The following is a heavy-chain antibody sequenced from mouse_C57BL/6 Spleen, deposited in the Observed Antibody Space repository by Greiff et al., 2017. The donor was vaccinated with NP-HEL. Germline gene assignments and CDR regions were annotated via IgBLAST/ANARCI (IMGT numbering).Heavy chain of an antibody. V-gene: IGHV1-50*01. J-gene: IGHJ2*01. CDR1: GYTFTSYW. D-gene: IGHD2-2*01. Sequence: QVQLQQPGAELVKPGASVKLSCKASGYTFTSYWMQWVKQRPGQGLEWIGEIDPSDSYTNYNQKFKGKATLTVDTSSSTAYMQLSSLTSEDSAVYYCARGLQGFDYWGQGTTLTVSS. CDR2: IDPSDSYT. CDR3: ARGLQGFDY.